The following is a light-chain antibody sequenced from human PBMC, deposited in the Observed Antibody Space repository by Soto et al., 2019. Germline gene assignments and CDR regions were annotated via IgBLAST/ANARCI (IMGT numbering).Light chain of an antibody. CDR3: AAWDDSLNGVI. J-gene: IGLJ2*01. Sequence: QSVLTQPPSASGTPGQRITISCSGSSSNIGDNPVNWYQQLPGAAPKLLIYSNNERPSGVPDRFSGSKSGTSASLAISGLQSGDEADYYCAAWDDSLNGVIFGGGTKLTVL. CDR1: SSNIGDNP. V-gene: IGLV1-44*01. CDR2: SNN.